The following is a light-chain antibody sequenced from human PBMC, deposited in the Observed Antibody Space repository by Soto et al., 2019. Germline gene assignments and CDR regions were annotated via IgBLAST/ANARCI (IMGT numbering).Light chain of an antibody. CDR3: QQYNNWPRT. CDR2: DAS. V-gene: IGKV1-5*01. Sequence: DIQMTQSPSTLSASVGDRVTITCRASQSISSWLAWYQQKPGKAPKLLIYDASSLESGVPSRFSCSGSGTEFTLTISSLQSDDFAVYYCQQYNNWPRTFGQGTKVDIK. J-gene: IGKJ1*01. CDR1: QSISSW.